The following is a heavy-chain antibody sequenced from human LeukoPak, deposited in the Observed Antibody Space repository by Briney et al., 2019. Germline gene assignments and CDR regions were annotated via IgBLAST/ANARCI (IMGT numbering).Heavy chain of an antibody. J-gene: IGHJ4*02. CDR2: INPNSGVT. V-gene: IGHV1-2*02. CDR3: ARAHMTTVTLGDY. Sequence: ASVKVSCKASGYTLTDYYIHWVRQAPGQGLEWMGWINPNSGVTNYAQKFQGRVTLTRDTPISTVYMEVSRLRSDDTAVYYCARAHMTTVTLGDYWGQGSLVTVSS. D-gene: IGHD4-11*01. CDR1: GYTLTDYY.